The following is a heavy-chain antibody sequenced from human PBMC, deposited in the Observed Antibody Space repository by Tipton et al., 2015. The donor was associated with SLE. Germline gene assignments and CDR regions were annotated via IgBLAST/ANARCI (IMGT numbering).Heavy chain of an antibody. Sequence: QLVQSGAEVKKPGASMKVSCKASGYTFTSYYMHWVRQAPGQGLEWMGIIHPSGGDTSYAQKFQGRVTLTRDTSTRTVYMELSSLRSEDTAEYYCSRLVGAAGTGYSYYFMDVWGKGTTVTVSS. D-gene: IGHD6-13*01. J-gene: IGHJ6*03. CDR3: SRLVGAAGTGYSYYFMDV. V-gene: IGHV1-46*01. CDR2: IHPSGGDT. CDR1: GYTFTSYY.